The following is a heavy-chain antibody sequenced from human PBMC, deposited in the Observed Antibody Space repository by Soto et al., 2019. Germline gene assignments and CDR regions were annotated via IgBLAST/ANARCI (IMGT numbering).Heavy chain of an antibody. V-gene: IGHV3-23*01. Sequence: GGSLRLSCAASGFTFSSYDMNWVGQAPGKGLEWVSAIGVYANTYYADSVKGRFTISRDDSRNTVHLQLNSLRVDDTAVYYCAKESTVGSPGDYFDSWGQGTLVTVSS. CDR3: AKESTVGSPGDYFDS. D-gene: IGHD1-26*01. CDR2: IGVYANT. CDR1: GFTFSSYD. J-gene: IGHJ4*02.